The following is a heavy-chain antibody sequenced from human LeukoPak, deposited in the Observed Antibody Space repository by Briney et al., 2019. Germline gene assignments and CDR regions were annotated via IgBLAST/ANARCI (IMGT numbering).Heavy chain of an antibody. CDR2: ISYDGSNK. CDR3: ARDGFVGYSYGFFFDY. V-gene: IGHV3-30*04. D-gene: IGHD5-18*01. J-gene: IGHJ4*02. CDR1: GFTFSSYA. Sequence: PGRSLRLSCAASGFTFSSYAMHWVRQAPGKGLEWVAVISYDGSNKYYADSVKGRFTISRDNSKNTLYLQMNSLRAEDTAVYYCARDGFVGYSYGFFFDYWGQGTLVTVSS.